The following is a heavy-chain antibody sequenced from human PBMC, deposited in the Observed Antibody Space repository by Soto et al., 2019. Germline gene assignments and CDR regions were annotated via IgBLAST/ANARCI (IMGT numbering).Heavy chain of an antibody. Sequence: ASVKVSCKASGYTFTSYAMHWVRQAPGQRLEWMGWINAGNGNTKYSQKFQGRVTITRDTSASTAYMELSSLRSEDTAVYYCAGGRSTSCNNWFDPWGQGTLVTVSS. V-gene: IGHV1-3*01. CDR2: INAGNGNT. J-gene: IGHJ5*02. D-gene: IGHD2-2*01. CDR1: GYTFTSYA. CDR3: AGGRSTSCNNWFDP.